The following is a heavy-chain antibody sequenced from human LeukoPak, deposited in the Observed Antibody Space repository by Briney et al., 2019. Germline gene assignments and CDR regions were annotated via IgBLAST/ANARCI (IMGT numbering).Heavy chain of an antibody. Sequence: GSLRLSCAASGFTFSSDAMSWVRQAPRKGLEWVSSISGSGGSTSYSDSVKGRFTNYRDNSKNTLYLKMHSLRTEGTAVYYCAKDRLTSIAAAGTFDDWGQGTLVTVSS. J-gene: IGHJ4*02. D-gene: IGHD6-13*01. CDR2: ISGSGGST. CDR3: AKDRLTSIAAAGTFDD. CDR1: GFTFSSDA. V-gene: IGHV3-23*01.